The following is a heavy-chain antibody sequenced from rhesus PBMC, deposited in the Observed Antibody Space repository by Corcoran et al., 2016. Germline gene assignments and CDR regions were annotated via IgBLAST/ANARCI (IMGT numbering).Heavy chain of an antibody. CDR1: GFTFSSYG. CDR3: AKELPYSSSYAFDY. J-gene: IGHJ4*01. V-gene: IGHV3S5*01. Sequence: EVQLVETGGGLVQPGGSLKLSCAASGFTFSSYGMSWVRQAPGKGLEWVSAINSGGGSTYYAESVKGRFTISRDNSKNTLSLQMNSLRAEDTAVYYCAKELPYSSSYAFDYWGQGVLVTVSS. CDR2: INSGGGST. D-gene: IGHD6-43*01.